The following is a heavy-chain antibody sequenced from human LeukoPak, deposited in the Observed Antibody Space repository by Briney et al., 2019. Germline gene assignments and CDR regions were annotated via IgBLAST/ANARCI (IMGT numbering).Heavy chain of an antibody. V-gene: IGHV1-3*01. CDR1: GYSFTSHV. Sequence: GASVKVSCKASGYSFTSHVIHWLRQAPGQRFEWMGWIGGGSGRTNYSQTFQDRVTITRDTSATTSYMEMRSLRYEDTAIFYCARGYFYDSSGYYFDSWGQGTLVTVSP. CDR2: IGGGSGRT. D-gene: IGHD3-22*01. J-gene: IGHJ4*02. CDR3: ARGYFYDSSGYYFDS.